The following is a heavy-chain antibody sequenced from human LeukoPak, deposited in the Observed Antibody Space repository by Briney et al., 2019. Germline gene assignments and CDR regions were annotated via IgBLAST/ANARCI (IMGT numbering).Heavy chain of an antibody. V-gene: IGHV3-30*03. CDR3: ARDPAKFWSGHDY. D-gene: IGHD3-3*01. Sequence: GGSLRLSCTASGFTFSSYGMHWVRQAPGKGLEWVAVISYDGSNKYYADSVKGRFTISGDNSKNTLYVQMNSLRAEDTAVYYCARDPAKFWSGHDYWGQGTLVTVSS. CDR1: GFTFSSYG. CDR2: ISYDGSNK. J-gene: IGHJ4*02.